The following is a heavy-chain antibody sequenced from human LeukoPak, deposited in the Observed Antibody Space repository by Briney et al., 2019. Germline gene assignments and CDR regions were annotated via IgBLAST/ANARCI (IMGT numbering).Heavy chain of an antibody. D-gene: IGHD3-10*02. CDR3: AELGITMIGGV. V-gene: IGHV3-7*01. CDR1: GFSSSNYE. CDR2: IKQDGSEK. J-gene: IGHJ6*04. Sequence: GGSLRLSCAASGFSSSNYEMNWVRQAPGKWLEWVANIKQDGSEKYYVDSVKGRFAISRDNAKNSLYLQMNSLRAEDTAVYYCAELGITMIGGVWGKGTTVTISS.